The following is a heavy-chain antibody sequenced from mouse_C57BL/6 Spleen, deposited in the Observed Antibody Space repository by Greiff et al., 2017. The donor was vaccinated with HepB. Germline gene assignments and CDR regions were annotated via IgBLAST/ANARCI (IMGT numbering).Heavy chain of an antibody. CDR2: ISSGSSTI. Sequence: EVKLVESGGGLVKPGGSLKLSCAASGFTFSDYGMHWVRQAPEKGLEWVAYISSGSSTIYYADTVKGRFTISRDNAKNTLFRQMTSLRSEDTAMYYCASDYYGSSYAMDYWGQGTSVTVSA. J-gene: IGHJ4*01. CDR1: GFTFSDYG. CDR3: ASDYYGSSYAMDY. V-gene: IGHV5-17*01. D-gene: IGHD1-1*01.